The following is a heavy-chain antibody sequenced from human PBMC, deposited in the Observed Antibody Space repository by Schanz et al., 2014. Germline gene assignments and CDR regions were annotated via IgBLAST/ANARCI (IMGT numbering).Heavy chain of an antibody. J-gene: IGHJ4*02. V-gene: IGHV3-23*01. CDR3: AREDCSATSCYFRY. Sequence: EAQLLESGGGLVQPGGSLRLSCAASGFNFKAYAMSWVRQAPGKGLEWVSGIEFSGGTTYYADSVKGRFTISRDNSKNTLYLQMNNLRAEDTAVYYCAREDCSATSCYFRYWGQGTLVTVSS. CDR1: GFNFKAYA. CDR2: IEFSGGTT. D-gene: IGHD2-21*01.